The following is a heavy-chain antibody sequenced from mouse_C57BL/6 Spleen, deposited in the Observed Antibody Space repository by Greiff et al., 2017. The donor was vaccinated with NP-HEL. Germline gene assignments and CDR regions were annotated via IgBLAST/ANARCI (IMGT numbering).Heavy chain of an antibody. D-gene: IGHD2-1*01. J-gene: IGHJ4*01. CDR3: TPIYYGNYDYAMDY. CDR1: GYAFSSSW. Sequence: VQLQESGPELVKPGASVKISCKASGYAFSSSWMNWVKQRPGKGLEWIGRIYPGDGDTNYNGKFKGKATMTADTSSNTAYLQLSSLTSEDTAVYYCTPIYYGNYDYAMDYWGQGTSVTVSS. V-gene: IGHV1-82*01. CDR2: IYPGDGDT.